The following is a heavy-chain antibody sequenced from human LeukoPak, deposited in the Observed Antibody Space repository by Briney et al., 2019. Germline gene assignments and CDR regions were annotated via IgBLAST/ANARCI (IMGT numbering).Heavy chain of an antibody. J-gene: IGHJ4*02. V-gene: IGHV1-46*01. CDR3: ARERMSGYDFDY. D-gene: IGHD5-12*01. CDR1: GYTFTSYY. CDR2: ISPSGGST. Sequence: GASVKVSCKASGYTFTSYYMHWVRQAPGQGLEWMGIISPSGGSTSYAQKFQGRVAMTRDTSTSTVYMELSSLRSEDTAVYYCARERMSGYDFDYWGQGTLVTVSS.